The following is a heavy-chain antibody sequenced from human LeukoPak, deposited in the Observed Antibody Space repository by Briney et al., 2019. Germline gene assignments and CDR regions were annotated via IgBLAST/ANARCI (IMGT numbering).Heavy chain of an antibody. D-gene: IGHD5-12*01. J-gene: IGHJ4*02. Sequence: GGSLRLSCAASGFTFSSLWMNWLRQAPGKGLEWVANIKQDGSEKYYADSVKGRFTISRDNAKNSLFLQMNSLRAEDTAVYYCAREGDISVITYAYWGQGTLVTVSS. CDR2: IKQDGSEK. CDR3: AREGDISVITYAY. CDR1: GFTFSSLW. V-gene: IGHV3-7*01.